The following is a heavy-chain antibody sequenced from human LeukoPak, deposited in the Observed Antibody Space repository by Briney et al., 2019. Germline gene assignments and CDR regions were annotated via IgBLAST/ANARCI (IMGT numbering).Heavy chain of an antibody. J-gene: IGHJ3*02. V-gene: IGHV1-2*02. CDR2: INPNSGGT. CDR3: ARAIVLVVYAVRGAFDI. CDR1: GYTFTGYY. Sequence: ASVKVSCKASGYTFTGYYMHWVRQTPGQGLEWVGWINPNSGGTNYAQKFQGRVTMTRDTSISTAYMELSRLRSDDMAVYYGARAIVLVVYAVRGAFDIWGQGTMVTVSS. D-gene: IGHD2-8*02.